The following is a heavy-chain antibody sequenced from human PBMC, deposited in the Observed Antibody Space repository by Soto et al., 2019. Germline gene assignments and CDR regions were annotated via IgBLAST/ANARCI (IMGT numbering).Heavy chain of an antibody. Sequence: QVQLVQSGAEVKKPGSSVKVSCKGSGGNRYTITWVRQAPGQGLEWMGRIIPMFGIATYAKNFQGRVTISADKSTSTAYTELSSLRSEDTAVYYCARDSGRSDVVPAAISAMDVWGQGTTVTVSS. V-gene: IGHV1-69*08. J-gene: IGHJ6*02. CDR1: GGNRYT. D-gene: IGHD2-2*01. CDR3: ARDSGRSDVVPAAISAMDV. CDR2: IIPMFGIA.